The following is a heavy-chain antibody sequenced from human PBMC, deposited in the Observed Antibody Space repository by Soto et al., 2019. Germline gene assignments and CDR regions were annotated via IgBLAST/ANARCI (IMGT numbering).Heavy chain of an antibody. CDR1: GFTFSDYY. CDR3: ARSYSGYDWMNGGY. CDR2: ISSSSSYT. D-gene: IGHD5-12*01. J-gene: IGHJ4*02. V-gene: IGHV3-11*06. Sequence: QVQLVESGGGLVKPGGSLRLSCAASGFTFSDYYMSWIRQAPGKGLAWVSYISSSSSYTNYADSVKGRFTISRDNAKNSLYLQMNSLRAEDTAVYYCARSYSGYDWMNGGYWGQGTLVTVSS.